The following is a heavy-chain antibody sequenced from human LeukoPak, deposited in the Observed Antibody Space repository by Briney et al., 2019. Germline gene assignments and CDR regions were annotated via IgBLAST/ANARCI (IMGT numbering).Heavy chain of an antibody. CDR3: ARARGTVAIDY. V-gene: IGHV4-59*12. CDR2: IHYSGST. D-gene: IGHD5-12*01. J-gene: IGHJ4*02. CDR1: SGSISSYY. Sequence: SETLSLTCTVSSGSISSYYWSWIRQPPGKGLELIGYIHYSGSTYYNPSLRGRVTISIDMSKNQFSLKLTSVTAADTAVYYCARARGTVAIDYWGQGTLVTVSS.